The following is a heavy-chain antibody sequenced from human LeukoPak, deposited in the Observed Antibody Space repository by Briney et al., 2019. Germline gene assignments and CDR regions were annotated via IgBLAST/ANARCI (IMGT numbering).Heavy chain of an antibody. CDR3: ARVLRGRLPAAGNYYYYMDV. J-gene: IGHJ6*03. CDR2: INHSGST. D-gene: IGHD6-13*01. Sequence: PSETLSLTCAVYGGSFSGYYWSWIRQPPRKGLEWIGEINHSGSTNYNPSLKSRVTISVDTSKNQFSLKLSSVTAADTAVYYCARVLRGRLPAAGNYYYYMDVWGKGTTVSVSS. CDR1: GGSFSGYY. V-gene: IGHV4-34*01.